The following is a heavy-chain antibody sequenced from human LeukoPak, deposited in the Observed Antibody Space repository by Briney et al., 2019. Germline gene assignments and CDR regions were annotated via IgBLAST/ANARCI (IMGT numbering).Heavy chain of an antibody. CDR2: IKSKTDGGTT. V-gene: IGHV3-15*01. CDR1: GFTFSNAW. J-gene: IGHJ4*02. Sequence: GGSLRLSRAASGFTFSNAWMSWVRQAPGKGLEWVGRIKSKTDGGTTDYAAPVKGRFTISRDDSKNTLYLQMNSLKTEDTAVYYCTTERVWNAEALHYWGQGTLVTVSS. D-gene: IGHD1-1*01. CDR3: TTERVWNAEALHY.